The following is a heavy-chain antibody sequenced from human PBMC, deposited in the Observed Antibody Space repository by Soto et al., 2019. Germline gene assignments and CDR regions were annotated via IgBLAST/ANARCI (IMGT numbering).Heavy chain of an antibody. CDR3: ARGIAAAAARGMDV. D-gene: IGHD6-13*01. J-gene: IGHJ6*02. CDR2: INPNSGGT. CDR1: GYTFTGYY. V-gene: IGHV1-2*04. Sequence: GASVKVSCKASGYTFTGYYMHWVRQAPGQGLEWMGWINPNSGGTNYAQKFQGWVTMTRGTSISTAYMELSRLRSDDTAVYYCARGIAAAAARGMDVWGQGTTVTVSS.